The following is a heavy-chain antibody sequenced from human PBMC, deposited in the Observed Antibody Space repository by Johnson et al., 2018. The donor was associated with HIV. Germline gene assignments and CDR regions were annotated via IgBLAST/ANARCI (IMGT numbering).Heavy chain of an antibody. J-gene: IGHJ3*02. CDR2: IKQDGSEK. Sequence: VHLVESGGGLVQPGGSLRLSCAASGFTFSSYWMSWVRQAPGKGLEWVANIKQDGSEKYYVDSVKGRFTISRDNAKNSLYLQMNSLRAEDTAVYYCARLIVGAPGAFDIWGQGTMVTVSS. CDR3: ARLIVGAPGAFDI. V-gene: IGHV3-7*05. CDR1: GFTFSSYW. D-gene: IGHD1-26*01.